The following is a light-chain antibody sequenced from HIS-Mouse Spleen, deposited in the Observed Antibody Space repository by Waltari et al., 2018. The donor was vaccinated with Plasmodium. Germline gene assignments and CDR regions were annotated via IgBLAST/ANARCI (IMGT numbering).Light chain of an antibody. J-gene: IGLJ3*02. CDR2: DVS. Sequence: QPALTQPATVSGSPGQSITISCTGTIRDVGGYNYVSWYQQHPGKATQLMIYDVSTRPSGVSSRFSGSTSGNTASLTISGLQAEDEADYYCSSYTSSSTLVFGGGTKLTVL. V-gene: IGLV2-14*03. CDR1: IRDVGGYNY. CDR3: SSYTSSSTLV.